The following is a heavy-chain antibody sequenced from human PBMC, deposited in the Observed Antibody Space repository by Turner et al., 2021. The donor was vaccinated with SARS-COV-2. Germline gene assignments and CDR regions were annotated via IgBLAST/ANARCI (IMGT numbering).Heavy chain of an antibody. V-gene: IGHV4-34*01. D-gene: IGHD3-22*01. CDR1: GGSSTGHY. CDR2: MNRAGST. CDR3: ARPTSLRYDSSGYHWFDP. Sequence: QVQLQEWGAGLLRPSETLSLVCDIYGGSSTGHYWSWIRQPPGKGLEWIAEMNRAGSTNYNPSLKSRVSISLDTSKNQFFLKLTSVTAADTAVYYCARPTSLRYDSSGYHWFDPWGQGTLVTVSS. J-gene: IGHJ5*02.